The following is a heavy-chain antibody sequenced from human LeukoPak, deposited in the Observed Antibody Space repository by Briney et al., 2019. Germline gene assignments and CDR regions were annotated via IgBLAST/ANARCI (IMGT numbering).Heavy chain of an antibody. Sequence: SETLSLTCTVSGDSIYSINYYWSWIRQPAGKGLEWIGRIYPSGNTNYSPSFKSRVTISVDTSKNQFSLKLNSVTAADTAVYYCARDATYYSVPSAYKDAFDVWGQGTVVTVSS. V-gene: IGHV4-61*02. J-gene: IGHJ3*01. CDR1: GDSIYSINYY. CDR3: ARDATYYSVPSAYKDAFDV. D-gene: IGHD3-10*02. CDR2: IYPSGNT.